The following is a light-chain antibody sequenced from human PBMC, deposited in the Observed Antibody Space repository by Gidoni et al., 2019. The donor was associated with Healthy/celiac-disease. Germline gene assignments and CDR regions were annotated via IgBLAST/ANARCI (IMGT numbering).Light chain of an antibody. CDR1: SGHSSYA. V-gene: IGLV4-69*01. CDR3: QTWGTGIEV. CDR2: LNSDGSH. J-gene: IGLJ3*02. Sequence: QLVLTQSPSASASLGAAVKLTCTLSSGHSSYAIAWHQQQPEKGPRYLMKLNSDGSHSKGDGIPDRFSGSSSGAERYLTISSLQSEDEAYYYCQTWGTGIEVFCGGTKLTVL.